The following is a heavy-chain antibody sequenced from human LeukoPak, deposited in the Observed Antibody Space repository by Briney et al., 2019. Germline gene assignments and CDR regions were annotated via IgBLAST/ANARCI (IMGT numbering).Heavy chain of an antibody. V-gene: IGHV4-39*01. Sequence: SETLSLTCTVSGGSIRSSYYYWGWIRQPPGKGLEWIGSIYYSGSTYYNPSLKSRVTISVDTSKNQFSLKLSSVTAADTAVYYCARSGNFGTSRYNWFDPWGQGTLVTVSS. D-gene: IGHD2-2*01. CDR2: IYYSGST. J-gene: IGHJ5*02. CDR1: GGSIRSSYYY. CDR3: ARSGNFGTSRYNWFDP.